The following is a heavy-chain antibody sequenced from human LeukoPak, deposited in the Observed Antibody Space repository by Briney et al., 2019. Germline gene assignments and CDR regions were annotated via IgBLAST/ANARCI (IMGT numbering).Heavy chain of an antibody. D-gene: IGHD2-2*01. V-gene: IGHV1-46*01. J-gene: IGHJ5*02. CDR1: GYTFTSNY. CDR2: IYPRDGST. Sequence: ASVKVSCKASGYTFTSNYIHWVRQAPGQGLEWMGMIYPRDGSTSYAQKFQGRVTVTRDTSTSTVHMELSSLRSEDTAVYYCARGGDIAVVPAAMVGPWGQGTLVTVSS. CDR3: ARGGDIAVVPAAMVGP.